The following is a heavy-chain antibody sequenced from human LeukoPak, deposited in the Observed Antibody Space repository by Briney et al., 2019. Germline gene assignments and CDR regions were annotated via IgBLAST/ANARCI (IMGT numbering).Heavy chain of an antibody. CDR1: GFTVSSNY. D-gene: IGHD4-17*01. CDR2: IYSGGST. Sequence: HPGGSLRLSCAASGFTVSSNYMSWVRQAPGKGLEWVSVIYSGGSTYYADSVKGRFTISRDNSKNTLYLQMNSLRAEDTAVYYCAKNPPYGDPNYYYYYMDVWGKGTTVTVSS. CDR3: AKNPPYGDPNYYYYYMDV. J-gene: IGHJ6*03. V-gene: IGHV3-53*01.